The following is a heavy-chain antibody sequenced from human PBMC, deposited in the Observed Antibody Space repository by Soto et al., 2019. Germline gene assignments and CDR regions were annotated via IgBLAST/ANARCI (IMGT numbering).Heavy chain of an antibody. Sequence: EVQLVESGGGLVQAGGSLRLSCAGSGFTFSSYEMNWVRQAPGKGLEWVSYISSSDSAIYYADSVKGRFTISRDNAKNSLYLQMNSLRAEDTAVYYCASLDMATMQGWGQGTLVTVSS. CDR3: ASLDMATMQG. CDR2: ISSSDSAI. CDR1: GFTFSSYE. D-gene: IGHD2-2*03. J-gene: IGHJ4*02. V-gene: IGHV3-48*03.